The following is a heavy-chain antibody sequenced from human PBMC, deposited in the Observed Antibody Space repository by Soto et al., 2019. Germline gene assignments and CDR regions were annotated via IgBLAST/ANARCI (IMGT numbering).Heavy chain of an antibody. J-gene: IGHJ6*02. CDR3: ARGSGEFSNYYYYYYGMDV. D-gene: IGHD3-10*01. CDR1: GGSISSYY. V-gene: IGHV4-59*01. Sequence: SETLSLTCTVSGGSISSYYWSWIRQPPGKGLEWIGYIYYSGSTNYNPSLKSRVTISVDTSKNQFSLKLSSVTAADTAVYYCARGSGEFSNYYYYYYGMDVWGQGTTVTVSS. CDR2: IYYSGST.